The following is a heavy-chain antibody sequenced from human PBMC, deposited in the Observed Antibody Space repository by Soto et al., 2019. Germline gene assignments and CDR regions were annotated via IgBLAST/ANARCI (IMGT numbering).Heavy chain of an antibody. V-gene: IGHV4-38-2*01. CDR3: ARGIVVVVAATYAVWFDP. CDR1: GYSISSGYC. Sequence: SETLSLTCAVSGYSISSGYCWGWIRQPPGKGLEWIGSIYHSGSTYYNPSLKSRVTISVDTSKNQFSLKLSSVTAADTAVYYCARGIVVVVAATYAVWFDPWGQGTLVTVSS. D-gene: IGHD2-15*01. CDR2: IYHSGST. J-gene: IGHJ5*02.